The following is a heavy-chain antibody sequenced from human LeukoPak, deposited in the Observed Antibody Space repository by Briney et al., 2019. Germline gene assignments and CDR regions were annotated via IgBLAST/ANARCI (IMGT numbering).Heavy chain of an antibody. D-gene: IGHD6-13*01. Sequence: GASVKVSCKASGYTFTNYYIHWVRQAPGQGLEWMGMINPSGGSTTYAQKFQGRVTMTRDTSTSTAYMELRSLRSDDTAVYYCAFSGHSSSWYYYTPSGEEDNWFDPWGQGTLVTVSS. CDR3: AFSGHSSSWYYYTPSGEEDNWFDP. CDR1: GYTFTNYY. V-gene: IGHV1-46*01. CDR2: INPSGGST. J-gene: IGHJ5*02.